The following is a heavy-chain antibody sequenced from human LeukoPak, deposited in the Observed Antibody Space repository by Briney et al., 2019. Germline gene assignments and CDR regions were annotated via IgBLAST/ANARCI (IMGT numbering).Heavy chain of an antibody. Sequence: ASVKVSCKASGYTFTGCYMHWVRQAPGQGLEWMGWINPNSGGTNYAQKFQGRVTMTRDTSISTAYMELSRLRSDDTAVYYCARDQSWFDAFDIWGQGTMVTVSS. D-gene: IGHD3-9*01. J-gene: IGHJ3*02. CDR2: INPNSGGT. CDR3: ARDQSWFDAFDI. V-gene: IGHV1-2*02. CDR1: GYTFTGCY.